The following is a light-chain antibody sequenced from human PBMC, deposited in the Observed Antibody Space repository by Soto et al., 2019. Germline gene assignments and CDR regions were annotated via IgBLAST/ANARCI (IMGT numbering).Light chain of an antibody. Sequence: DIQMTQSPSSLSASVGDRVTITCRASQSISSYLNWYQQKPGKAPKLLIYDASSLESGVPSRFSGSRSGTEFTLIISSLQPDDFATYYCQQYNRFLSFGPGTKVDI. CDR2: DAS. CDR1: QSISSY. J-gene: IGKJ3*01. CDR3: QQYNRFLS. V-gene: IGKV1-5*01.